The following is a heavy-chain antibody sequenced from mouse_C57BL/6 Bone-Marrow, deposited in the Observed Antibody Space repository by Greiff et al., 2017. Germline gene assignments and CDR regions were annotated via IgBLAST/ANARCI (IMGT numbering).Heavy chain of an antibody. V-gene: IGHV1-50*01. CDR2: IAPSDSYT. J-gene: IGHJ1*03. CDR1: GYTFTSYW. Sequence: VQLQQPGAELVKPGASVKLSCKASGYTFTSYWMQWVKQRPGQGLEWIGEIAPSDSYTNYNQKFKGKATVTVDTSSSTAYMQLSSLTSEDSAVYYCARDGYHWYFDVWGTGTTVTVSS. D-gene: IGHD2-3*01. CDR3: ARDGYHWYFDV.